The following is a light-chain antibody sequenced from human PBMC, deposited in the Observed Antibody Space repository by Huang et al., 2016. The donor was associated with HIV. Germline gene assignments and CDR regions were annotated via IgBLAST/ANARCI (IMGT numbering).Light chain of an antibody. J-gene: IGKJ1*01. Sequence: EIVMTQSPGTLSVAPGERATLSCRASQNINTNLAWFQQKHGQAPRLLIYAASTRTADFPARFSGSGSRTEFTLTISSLQSEAIAVYYCQQYNDWPRSFGQGTKVEIK. CDR1: QNINTN. CDR2: AAS. CDR3: QQYNDWPRS. V-gene: IGKV3-15*01.